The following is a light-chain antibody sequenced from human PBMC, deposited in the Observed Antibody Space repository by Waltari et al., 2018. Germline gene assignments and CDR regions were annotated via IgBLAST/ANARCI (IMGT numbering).Light chain of an antibody. Sequence: QPLLPQPPPAAGSPGQRVTIFCSRRSSNFGCNVLHWSQQFPGKAPKPLIYRSDQRPSGVPDRFSGSKSGTSASLAISGLHPEDEADYYCAAWDDSLRGHWVFGGGTKVTVL. CDR3: AAWDDSLRGHWV. J-gene: IGLJ3*02. CDR2: RSD. V-gene: IGLV1-44*01. CDR1: SSNFGCNV.